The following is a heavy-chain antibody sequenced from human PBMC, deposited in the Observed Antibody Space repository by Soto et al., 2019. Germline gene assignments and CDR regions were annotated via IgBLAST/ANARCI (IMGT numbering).Heavy chain of an antibody. Sequence: QVQLGESGGGVVQPGRSLRLSCAASGFTFSHYAMHWVRQAPGKGLEWVALMSYDGSNEYYADSVKGRFTISRDNSKNALYLQMNSLRAEDTAVYYCAKDGSHNFAYWGQGTLVTVSS. D-gene: IGHD1-26*01. J-gene: IGHJ4*02. CDR2: MSYDGSNE. CDR3: AKDGSHNFAY. V-gene: IGHV3-30*18. CDR1: GFTFSHYA.